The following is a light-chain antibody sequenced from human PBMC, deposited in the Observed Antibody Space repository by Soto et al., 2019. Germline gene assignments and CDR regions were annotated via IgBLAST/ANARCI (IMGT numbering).Light chain of an antibody. CDR3: QQLNNYPLT. CDR1: QGIGNY. J-gene: IGKJ5*01. V-gene: IGKV1-9*01. CDR2: AAS. Sequence: DIQLTQSPSFLSASVGDRVTITCRATQGIGNYLAWYQQKPGKAPNLLIYAASTLQSGVPSRFSGSGSGTEFTLTVSNLQPEDFATYYCQQLNNYPLTFGQGTRLEIK.